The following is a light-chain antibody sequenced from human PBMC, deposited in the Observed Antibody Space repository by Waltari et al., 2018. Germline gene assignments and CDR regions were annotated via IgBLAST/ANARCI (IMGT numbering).Light chain of an antibody. CDR3: QQYKSYST. Sequence: IQMTQSPSTLSASVGDRVTITCRASQRISSWLAWYQQKPGKAPKLLIYKASSLESGVPSRFSGSGSGTEFTLTISSLQPDDFATYYCQQYKSYSTFGQGTKVEIK. J-gene: IGKJ1*01. CDR2: KAS. CDR1: QRISSW. V-gene: IGKV1-5*03.